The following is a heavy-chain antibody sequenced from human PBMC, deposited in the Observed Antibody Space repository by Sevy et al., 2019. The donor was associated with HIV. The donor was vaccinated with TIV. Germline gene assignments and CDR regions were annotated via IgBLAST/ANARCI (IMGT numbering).Heavy chain of an antibody. CDR3: ARDSEMATTDALDV. J-gene: IGHJ3*01. CDR2: IKQDGSEK. Sequence: GESLKISCAASGFTFSSYWMSWVRQAPGKGLEWVANIKQDGSEKYYVDSVKGRFTISRDNAKNSLYLQMNSLGAVDTAVYYCARDSEMATTDALDVWGQGTTVTVSS. D-gene: IGHD5-12*01. V-gene: IGHV3-7*01. CDR1: GFTFSSYW.